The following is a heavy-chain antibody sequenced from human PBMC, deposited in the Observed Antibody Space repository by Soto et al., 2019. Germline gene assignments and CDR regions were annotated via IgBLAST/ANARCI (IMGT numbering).Heavy chain of an antibody. V-gene: IGHV3-30*18. CDR1: GFTFSSYG. Sequence: QVQLVESGGGVVQPGTSLRLSCAASGFTFSSYGMNWIRQAPGKGLEWVAVVSRDGSREYYADSLKGRFTISRDNSKNTLYLQMSSLRAEDTGVYYCAKEDDYGDYENDAFETWGQGTMVTVSS. CDR2: VSRDGSRE. D-gene: IGHD4-17*01. J-gene: IGHJ3*02. CDR3: AKEDDYGDYENDAFET.